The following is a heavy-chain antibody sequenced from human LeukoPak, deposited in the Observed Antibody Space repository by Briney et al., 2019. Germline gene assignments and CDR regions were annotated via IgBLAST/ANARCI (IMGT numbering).Heavy chain of an antibody. CDR1: GYTFTSYY. V-gene: IGHV1-46*01. J-gene: IGHJ4*02. Sequence: ASVKVSCKASGYTFTSYYMHWVRQAPGQGLEWMGIINPSGGSTSYAQKFQGRVTMTRDTSASTAYMELSSLRSEDTAVYYCARGPGYSGYDYIFDYWGQGTLVTVSS. CDR2: INPSGGST. CDR3: ARGPGYSGYDYIFDY. D-gene: IGHD5-12*01.